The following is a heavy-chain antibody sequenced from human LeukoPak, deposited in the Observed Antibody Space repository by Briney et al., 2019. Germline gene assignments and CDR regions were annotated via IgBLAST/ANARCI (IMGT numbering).Heavy chain of an antibody. J-gene: IGHJ4*02. CDR1: GFTVSSYA. CDR3: AKRPGYYDSSGVY. Sequence: GGSLTLSCTASGFTVSSYAMWWVRQAQGKVLEWVAAISRSGGSTYYVGTVKGRFTISRDNSKNTLYLQMNSLRAEDTAVYYCAKRPGYYDSSGVYSGQGTLVTVSA. CDR2: ISRSGGST. D-gene: IGHD3-22*01. V-gene: IGHV3-23*01.